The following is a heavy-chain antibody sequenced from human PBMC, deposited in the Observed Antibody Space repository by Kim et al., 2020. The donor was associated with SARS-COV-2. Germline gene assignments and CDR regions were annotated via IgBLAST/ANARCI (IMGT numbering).Heavy chain of an antibody. CDR1: GYTFTSYA. D-gene: IGHD5-12*01. Sequence: ASVKVSCKASGYTFTSYAMHWVRQAPGQRLEWMGWINAGNGNTKYSQKFQGRVTITRDTSASTAYMELSSLRSEDTAVYYCAGEGGGYSGYESGFDYWGQGTLVTVSS. CDR3: AGEGGGYSGYESGFDY. V-gene: IGHV1-3*01. J-gene: IGHJ4*02. CDR2: INAGNGNT.